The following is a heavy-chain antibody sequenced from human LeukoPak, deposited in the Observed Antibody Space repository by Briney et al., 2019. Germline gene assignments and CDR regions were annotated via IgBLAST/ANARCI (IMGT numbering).Heavy chain of an antibody. Sequence: PGGSLRLSCAASGFTFSSYGMHWVRQAPGKGLEWVSVIWYDGSNKYYADSVKGRFTISRDNSKNTLYLQMNSLRAEDTAVYYCAKDAQIYGGNDAFGIWGQGTMVTVSS. J-gene: IGHJ3*02. V-gene: IGHV3-33*06. CDR2: IWYDGSNK. CDR1: GFTFSSYG. D-gene: IGHD4-23*01. CDR3: AKDAQIYGGNDAFGI.